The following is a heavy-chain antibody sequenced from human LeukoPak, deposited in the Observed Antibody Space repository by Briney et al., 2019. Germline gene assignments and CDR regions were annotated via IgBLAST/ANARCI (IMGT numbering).Heavy chain of an antibody. V-gene: IGHV3-11*04. CDR2: ISSSGSTI. CDR3: AKDSEMATAILFILDY. D-gene: IGHD5-24*01. CDR1: GFTFSDYY. J-gene: IGHJ4*02. Sequence: PGGSLRLSCAASGFTFSDYYMSWIRQAPGKGLEWVSYISSSGSTIYYADSVKGRFTISRDNSKNTLYLQMNSLRADDTAVYYCAKDSEMATAILFILDYWGQGALVTVSS.